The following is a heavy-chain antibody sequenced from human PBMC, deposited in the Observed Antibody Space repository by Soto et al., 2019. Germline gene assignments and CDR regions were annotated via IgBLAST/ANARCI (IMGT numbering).Heavy chain of an antibody. CDR2: IYYSGST. CDR3: ARARLSRSWWFDP. D-gene: IGHD3-10*01. CDR1: GGSISSYY. J-gene: IGHJ5*02. V-gene: IGHV4-59*01. Sequence: SEILSLTCTVSGGSISSYYWSWIRQPPGKGLEWIGYIYYSGSTNYNPSLKSRVTISVDTSKNQFSLKLSSVTAADTAVYYCARARLSRSWWFDPWGQGTLVTVSS.